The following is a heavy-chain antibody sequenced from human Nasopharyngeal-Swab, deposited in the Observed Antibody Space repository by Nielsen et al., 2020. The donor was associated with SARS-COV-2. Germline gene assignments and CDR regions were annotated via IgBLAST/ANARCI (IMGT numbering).Heavy chain of an antibody. CDR2: ISSSSSTI. J-gene: IGHJ6*03. CDR1: GFTFSSYS. D-gene: IGHD5-18*01. Sequence: GESLKISCAASGFTFSSYSMNWVRQAPAQGLEWVSYISSSSSTIYYADSVEGRFTISRDNSKNTLYLQMNSLRAEDTAVHYCARGNSYGLNEEGYYYYYMDVWGKGTTVTVSS. V-gene: IGHV3-48*01. CDR3: ARGNSYGLNEEGYYYYYMDV.